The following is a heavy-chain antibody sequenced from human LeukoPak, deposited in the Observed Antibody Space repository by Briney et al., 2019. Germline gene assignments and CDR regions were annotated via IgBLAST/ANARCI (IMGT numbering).Heavy chain of an antibody. J-gene: IGHJ4*02. CDR2: IYHSGST. CDR3: ARAIVVVAAINFDY. CDR1: GYSISSGYY. D-gene: IGHD2-15*01. V-gene: IGHV4-38-2*02. Sequence: SETLSLTCTVSGYSISSGYYWGWIRQPPGKGLGWIGSIYHSGSTYYNPSLKSRVTISVDTSKNQFSLKLSSVTAADTAVYYCARAIVVVAAINFDYWGQGTLVTVSS.